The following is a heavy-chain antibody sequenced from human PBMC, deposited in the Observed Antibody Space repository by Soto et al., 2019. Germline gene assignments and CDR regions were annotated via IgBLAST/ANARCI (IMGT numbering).Heavy chain of an antibody. D-gene: IGHD4-17*01. Sequence: EVQLVESGGGLVQPGGSLRLSCAASGFTFSSYSMNWVRQAPGKGLEWVSYISSSSSSIYYADSVKGRFTISRDNAKNSLYLQMNSLRAEDTAVYYCARDDAVATLTTEEGDFDPWGQGTLVTVSS. CDR1: GFTFSSYS. CDR3: ARDDAVATLTTEEGDFDP. V-gene: IGHV3-48*01. CDR2: ISSSSSSI. J-gene: IGHJ5*02.